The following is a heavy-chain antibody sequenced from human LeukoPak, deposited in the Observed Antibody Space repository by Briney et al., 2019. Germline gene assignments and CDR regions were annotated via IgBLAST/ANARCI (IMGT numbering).Heavy chain of an antibody. J-gene: IGHJ4*02. Sequence: TSETLSLTCIVSGDSITTYYWSWIRQSAGKGLEWIGRIYGSGDPTYNPSLKSRVTISVDTSKNQFSLKLSSVTAADTAVYYCARGYSSGWSFDYWGQGTLVTVSS. CDR1: GDSITTYY. D-gene: IGHD6-19*01. CDR3: ARGYSSGWSFDY. CDR2: IYGSGDP. V-gene: IGHV4-4*07.